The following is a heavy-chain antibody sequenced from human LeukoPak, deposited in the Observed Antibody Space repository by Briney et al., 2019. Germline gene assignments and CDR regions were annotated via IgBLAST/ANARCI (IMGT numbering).Heavy chain of an antibody. CDR2: IRYDGSNK. CDR3: AKEYYDYVWGSYRYLYDSSGYYPYYFDY. V-gene: IGHV3-30*02. D-gene: IGHD3-16*02. J-gene: IGHJ4*02. CDR1: GFTFSSYG. Sequence: GGSLRLSCAASGFTFSSYGMHWVRQAPGKGLEWVAFIRYDGSNKYYADSVKGRFTISRANSKNTLYLQMNSLRAEDTAVYYCAKEYYDYVWGSYRYLYDSSGYYPYYFDYWGQGTLVSVCS.